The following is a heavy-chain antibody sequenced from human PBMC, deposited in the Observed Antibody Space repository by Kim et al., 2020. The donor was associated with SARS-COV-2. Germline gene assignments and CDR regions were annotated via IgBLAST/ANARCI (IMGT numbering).Heavy chain of an antibody. J-gene: IGHJ5*02. CDR1: GFTFGDYA. CDR3: TRVLRSFDP. CDR2: IRSKAYGGTT. Sequence: GGSLRLSCTASGFTFGDYAMSWVRQAPGKGLEWVGFIRSKAYGGTTEYAASVKGRFTTSRDDSKSIADLQMNSLKTEDTAVYYCTRVLRSFDPWGQGTLVAVSS. V-gene: IGHV3-49*04. D-gene: IGHD4-17*01.